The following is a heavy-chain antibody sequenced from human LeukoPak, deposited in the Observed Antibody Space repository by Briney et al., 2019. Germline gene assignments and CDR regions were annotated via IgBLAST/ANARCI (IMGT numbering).Heavy chain of an antibody. V-gene: IGHV3-21*01. D-gene: IGHD2-21*02. CDR2: ISSSSSYI. J-gene: IGHJ6*02. CDR3: ARVVVVTPYYYYGMDV. CDR1: GFTFSSYS. Sequence: GGSLRLSCAASGFTFSSYSMNWVRQAPGEGLEWVSSISSSSSYIYYADSVKGRFTISRDNAKNSLYLQMNSLRAEDTAVYYCARVVVVTPYYYYGMDVWGQGTTVTVSS.